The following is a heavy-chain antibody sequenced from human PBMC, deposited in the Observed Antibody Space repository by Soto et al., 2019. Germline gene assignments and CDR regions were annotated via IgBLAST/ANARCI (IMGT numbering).Heavy chain of an antibody. Sequence: GASVKVSCKASGGTFSSYAISWVRQAPGQGLEWMGGIIPIFGTANYAQKFQGRVTITADESTSTAYMELSSLRSEDTAVYYCARGRGDERVVLHYYYRMDVWGPGTSVTVSS. CDR3: ARGRGDERVVLHYYYRMDV. J-gene: IGHJ6*02. D-gene: IGHD4-17*01. CDR2: IIPIFGTA. CDR1: GGTFSSYA. V-gene: IGHV1-69*13.